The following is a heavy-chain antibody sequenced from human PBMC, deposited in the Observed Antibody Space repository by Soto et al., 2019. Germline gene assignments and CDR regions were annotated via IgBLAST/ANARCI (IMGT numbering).Heavy chain of an antibody. CDR1: GFTFSSYV. J-gene: IGHJ6*02. Sequence: GGSLRLSCVASGFTFSSYVIHWVRQAPGKGLEWVAVISYDGSNKYYADSVKGRFTISRDNSKNTLYLQMNSLRAEDTAVYYCARDGDVLLWFGEPQNREYGMDVWGQGTTVTVSS. V-gene: IGHV3-30-3*01. D-gene: IGHD3-10*01. CDR3: ARDGDVLLWFGEPQNREYGMDV. CDR2: ISYDGSNK.